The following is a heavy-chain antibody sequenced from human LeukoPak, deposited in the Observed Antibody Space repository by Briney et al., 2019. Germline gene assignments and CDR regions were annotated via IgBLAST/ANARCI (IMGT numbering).Heavy chain of an antibody. J-gene: IGHJ4*02. CDR1: GFTFSSYA. CDR3: AKIPSYYFDSSGYSKFDY. V-gene: IGHV3-23*01. CDR2: ISGSGVST. Sequence: GGSLRLSCAASGFTFSSYAMSWVRQAPGKGLEWVSAISGSGVSTYYADSVKGRFTISRDNSKNTLYLQMNSLRAEDTAVYYCAKIPSYYFDSSGYSKFDYWGQGTLVTVSS. D-gene: IGHD3-22*01.